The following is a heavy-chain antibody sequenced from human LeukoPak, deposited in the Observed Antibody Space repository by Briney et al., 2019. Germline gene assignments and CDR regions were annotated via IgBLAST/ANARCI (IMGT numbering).Heavy chain of an antibody. V-gene: IGHV4-39*07. CDR3: ARDRTVAGLDY. CDR2: MFYSGRT. J-gene: IGHJ4*02. CDR1: GFTFSNYA. Sequence: GSLRLSCAASGFTFSNYAMSWIRQPPGKGLEWIGNMFYSGRTYYNPSLKSRVTISLDTSKNQLSLKLSSVTAADTAVYYCARDRTVAGLDYWGQGTLVTVSS. D-gene: IGHD6-19*01.